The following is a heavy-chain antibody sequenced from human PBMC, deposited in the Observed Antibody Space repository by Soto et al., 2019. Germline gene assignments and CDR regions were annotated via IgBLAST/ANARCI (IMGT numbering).Heavy chain of an antibody. J-gene: IGHJ4*02. CDR3: AKRSSSSTFDY. Sequence: EVQLLESGGALVQPGESLRPSCAASGSTFTSYAMTWVRQAPGKELEWVAVIIGSDDSTYYADSVKGRFTISRDNSKNPLYMQMTSLRAEDTAVYYCAKRSSSSTFDYWGQGTLVTVSS. CDR1: GSTFTSYA. CDR2: IIGSDDST. V-gene: IGHV3-23*01. D-gene: IGHD6-6*01.